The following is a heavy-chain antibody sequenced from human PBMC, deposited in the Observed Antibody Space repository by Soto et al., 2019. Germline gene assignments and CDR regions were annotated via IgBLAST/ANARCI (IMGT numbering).Heavy chain of an antibody. CDR3: ARSPFLECN. J-gene: IGHJ4*02. V-gene: IGHV3-48*03. Sequence: GGSLRLSCAASGFTFSAYEMNWVRQAPGKGLEWVSYISSSGSTIYYADSVKGRFTISRDNAKNSLFLQMNSLRVEDTAFYYCARSPFLECNWAQGTLVTV. D-gene: IGHD3-3*02. CDR1: GFTFSAYE. CDR2: ISSSGSTI.